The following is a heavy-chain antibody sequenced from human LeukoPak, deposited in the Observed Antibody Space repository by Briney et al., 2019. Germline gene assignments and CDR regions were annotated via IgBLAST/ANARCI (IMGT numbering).Heavy chain of an antibody. CDR3: VKVLGGYSFASFDY. CDR1: GFTFDSYD. D-gene: IGHD5-18*01. J-gene: IGHJ4*02. V-gene: IGHV3-23*01. CDR2: ISGNGATT. Sequence: PGGSLRLSCAASGFTFDSYDMSWVRQAPGKGLEWVSSISGNGATTYLADSARGRFTISRDNSKNTLDLQMNSLSAEDTAIYFCVKVLGGYSFASFDYWGQGARVTVSS.